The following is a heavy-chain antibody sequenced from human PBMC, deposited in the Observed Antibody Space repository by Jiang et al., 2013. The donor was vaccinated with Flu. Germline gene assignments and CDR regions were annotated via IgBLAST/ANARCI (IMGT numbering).Heavy chain of an antibody. Sequence: GFTFSSYEMNWVRQAPGKGLEWVSYISSSGSTIYYADSVKGRFTISRDNAKNSLYLQMNSLRAEDTAVYYCASGVSKVYDFWSGYQLDDYWGQGTLVTVSS. CDR2: ISSSGSTI. CDR3: ASGVSKVYDFWSGYQLDDY. V-gene: IGHV3-48*03. CDR1: GFTFSSYE. J-gene: IGHJ4*02. D-gene: IGHD3-3*01.